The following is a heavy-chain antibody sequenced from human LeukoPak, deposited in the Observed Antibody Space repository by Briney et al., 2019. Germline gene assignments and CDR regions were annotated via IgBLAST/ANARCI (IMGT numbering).Heavy chain of an antibody. J-gene: IGHJ4*02. V-gene: IGHV1-69*05. D-gene: IGHD6-19*01. CDR2: IIPIFGTA. Sequence: ASVKVSCKASGGTFSSYAISWVRQAPGQGLEWMGRIIPIFGTANYAQKFQGRVTITTDESTSTAYMEVSSLRSEDAAVYYCARDGGGGSGWYKGFDYWGQGTLVTVSS. CDR1: GGTFSSYA. CDR3: ARDGGGGSGWYKGFDY.